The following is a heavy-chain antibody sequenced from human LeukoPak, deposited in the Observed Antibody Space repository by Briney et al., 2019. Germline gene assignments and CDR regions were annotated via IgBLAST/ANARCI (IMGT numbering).Heavy chain of an antibody. CDR3: ARDNSGWSRDY. CDR1: GFTLRSYS. Sequence: GGSLRLSCAASGFTLRSYSMSWVRQAPGKGLEWVSSINWGSNHIYYADAVQGRFTISRDDAKNSLYLQMNSLRAEDTAIYYCARDNSGWSRDYWGQGTLVTVSS. J-gene: IGHJ4*02. CDR2: INWGSNHI. V-gene: IGHV3-21*06. D-gene: IGHD6-19*01.